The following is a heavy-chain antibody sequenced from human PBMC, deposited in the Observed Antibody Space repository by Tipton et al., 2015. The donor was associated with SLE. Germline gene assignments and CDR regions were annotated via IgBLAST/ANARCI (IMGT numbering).Heavy chain of an antibody. CDR3: AREAGSKTGKLDI. V-gene: IGHV1-18*01. D-gene: IGHD1-14*01. CDR1: GYTFTANG. Sequence: GEVKKPGASVKVSCQTSGYTFTANGITWVRQAPGQGLEWMGWISPYNGNTRYEQNFQGRVTMTADTSTSTAYMELWSLRSDDTAVYYCAREAGSKTGKLDIWGQGTMVIVSS. CDR2: ISPYNGNT. J-gene: IGHJ3*02.